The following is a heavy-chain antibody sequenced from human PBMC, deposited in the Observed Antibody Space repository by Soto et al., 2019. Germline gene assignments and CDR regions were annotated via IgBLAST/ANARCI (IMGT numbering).Heavy chain of an antibody. CDR1: GYTFTSYY. J-gene: IGHJ6*04. D-gene: IGHD6-19*01. CDR3: AGGYEPHTLAYYSGRDV. CDR2: INPSGGST. V-gene: IGHV1-46*01. Sequence: ASVKVSCKASGYTFTSYYMHWVRQAPGQGLEWMGIINPSGGSTSYAQKFQGRVTMTRDTSTSTVYMELSSLRSEDTAVYYCAGGYEPHTLAYYSGRDVGGKGTRVTAPS.